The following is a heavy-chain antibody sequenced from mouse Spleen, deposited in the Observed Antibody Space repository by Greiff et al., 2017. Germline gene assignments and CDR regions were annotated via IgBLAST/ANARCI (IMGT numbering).Heavy chain of an antibody. CDR2: IYPRSGNT. D-gene: IGHD1-1*01. V-gene: IGHV1-81*01. Sequence: VQLQQSGAELARPGASVKLSCKASGYTFTSYGISWVKQRTGQGLEWIGEIYPRSGNTYYNEKFKGKATLTADKSSSTAYMELRSLTSEDSAVYFCARGIGEFITTASDVWGTGTTVTVSS. CDR1: GYTFTSYG. J-gene: IGHJ1*03. CDR3: ARGIGEFITTASDV.